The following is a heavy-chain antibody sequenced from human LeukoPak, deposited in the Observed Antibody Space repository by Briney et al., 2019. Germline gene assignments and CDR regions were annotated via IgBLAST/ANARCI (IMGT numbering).Heavy chain of an antibody. D-gene: IGHD3-22*01. V-gene: IGHV3-9*01. CDR3: ARDHHRRLYDSQARDTFAF. Sequence: GGSLRLSCAASGFTFEEYAMQWVRQAPGKGLEWVAGINWNSGSIGYADSVKGRFTISRDDAKNSLYLQMNSLRAEDTAVYYCARDHHRRLYDSQARDTFAFWGQGTMVTVSS. J-gene: IGHJ3*01. CDR2: INWNSGSI. CDR1: GFTFEEYA.